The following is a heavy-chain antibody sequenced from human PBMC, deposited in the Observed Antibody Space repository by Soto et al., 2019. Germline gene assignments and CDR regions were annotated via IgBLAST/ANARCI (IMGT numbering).Heavy chain of an antibody. CDR1: GYTFTGYY. CDR3: ARNHGTGSSWYRVNYYGKDV. CDR2: INPNSGGT. J-gene: IGHJ6*02. D-gene: IGHD6-13*01. Sequence: ASVKVSCKASGYTFTGYYMHWVRQAPGQGLEWMGWINPNSGGTNYAQKFQGWVTMTRDTSISTAYMELSRLRSDDTAVYYCARNHGTGSSWYRVNYYGKDVWGQGTTVTVSS. V-gene: IGHV1-2*04.